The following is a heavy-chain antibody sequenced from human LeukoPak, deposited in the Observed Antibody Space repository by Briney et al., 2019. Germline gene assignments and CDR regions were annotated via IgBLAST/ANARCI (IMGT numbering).Heavy chain of an antibody. CDR1: GFTFSNYD. CDR3: AKGWGSTLFDVFDI. V-gene: IGHV3-30*18. D-gene: IGHD1-26*01. Sequence: PGGSLRLSCAASGFTFSNYDIHWVRQAPGKGLEWVAVISNDGSNKYYADSVKGRFTISRDNSKNTLYLRMNSLRTEDTAVYYCAKGWGSTLFDVFDIWGQGTMVTVSS. J-gene: IGHJ3*02. CDR2: ISNDGSNK.